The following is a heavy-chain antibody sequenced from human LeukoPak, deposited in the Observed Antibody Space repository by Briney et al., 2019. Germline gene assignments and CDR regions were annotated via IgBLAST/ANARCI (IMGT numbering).Heavy chain of an antibody. CDR3: ARTVYYYGMDV. V-gene: IGHV3-53*01. CDR2: IYSGGST. CDR1: GLTVSSNY. Sequence: PGGSLRLSCAASGLTVSSNYMSWVRQAPGKGLEWVSAIYSGGSTYYADSVKGRFTISRDNSKNTLYLQMNSLRAEDTAVYYCARTVYYYGMDVWGQGTTVTVSS. J-gene: IGHJ6*02.